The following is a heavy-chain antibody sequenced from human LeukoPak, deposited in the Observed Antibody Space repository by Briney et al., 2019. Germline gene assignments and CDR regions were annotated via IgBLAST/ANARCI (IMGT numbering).Heavy chain of an antibody. CDR2: IYHSGST. V-gene: IGHV4-39*07. CDR1: GGSISSSSYY. Sequence: PSETLSLTCTVSGGSISSSSYYWGWIRQPPGKGLEWIGSIYHSGSTYYNPSLKSRVTISVDTSKNQFSLKLSSVTAADTAVYYCARDSKTWNVFRWFDPWGQGTLVTVSS. J-gene: IGHJ5*02. D-gene: IGHD1-1*01. CDR3: ARDSKTWNVFRWFDP.